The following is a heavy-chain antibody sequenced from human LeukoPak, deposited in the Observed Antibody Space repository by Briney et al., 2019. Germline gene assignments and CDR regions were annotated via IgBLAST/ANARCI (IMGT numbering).Heavy chain of an antibody. Sequence: PSETLSLTCTVSGGPISSYYWSWIRQPPGKGLEWIGYIYYSGSTNYNPSLKSRVTISVDTSENQFSLKLSSVTAADTAVYYCARTYCSSTSCYQDYWGQGTLVTVSS. CDR1: GGPISSYY. D-gene: IGHD2-2*01. CDR2: IYYSGST. CDR3: ARTYCSSTSCYQDY. V-gene: IGHV4-59*01. J-gene: IGHJ4*02.